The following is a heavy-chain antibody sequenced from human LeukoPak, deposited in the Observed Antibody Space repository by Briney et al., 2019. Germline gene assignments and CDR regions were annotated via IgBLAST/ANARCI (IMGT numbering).Heavy chain of an antibody. V-gene: IGHV1-18*04. CDR2: ISANNGNT. J-gene: IGHJ4*02. CDR3: ARDSITTVRGVIRGSSDFDY. D-gene: IGHD3-10*01. CDR1: GYTFTNYG. Sequence: GASVKVSCKASGYTFTNYGISWVRQAPGQGLEWMGWISANNGNTNYAQKFQGRVTMTAETSTSTAYMELRSLRSDDTAVYYCARDSITTVRGVIRGSSDFDYWGQGTLVTVSS.